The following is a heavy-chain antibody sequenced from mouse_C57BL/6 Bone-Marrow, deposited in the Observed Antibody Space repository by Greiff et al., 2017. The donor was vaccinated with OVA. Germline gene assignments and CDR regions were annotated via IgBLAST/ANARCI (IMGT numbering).Heavy chain of an antibody. J-gene: IGHJ2*01. D-gene: IGHD1-1*01. CDR1: GYTFTSYW. Sequence: QVQLQQPGAELVKPGASVKMSCKASGYTFTSYWITWVKQRPGQGLEWIGDIYPGSGSTNYNEKFKSKATLTVDTSSSTAYMQLSSLTSEDSAVYYGARRCGITTGRDYCDYWGQGTTLTVSS. CDR2: IYPGSGST. CDR3: ARRCGITTGRDYCDY. V-gene: IGHV1-55*01.